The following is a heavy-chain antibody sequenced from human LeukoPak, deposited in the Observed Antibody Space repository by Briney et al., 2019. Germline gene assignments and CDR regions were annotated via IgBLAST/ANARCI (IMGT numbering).Heavy chain of an antibody. J-gene: IGHJ3*02. Sequence: GGSLRLSCAASGFTFDDYGMSWVRQAPGKGLEWVSGINWNGGNTGYADSVKGRFTISRDNAKNSLYLQMNSLRAEDTAVYYCAREGDEWLVPWAFDIWGQGTMVTVSS. CDR2: INWNGGNT. CDR1: GFTFDDYG. D-gene: IGHD6-19*01. CDR3: AREGDEWLVPWAFDI. V-gene: IGHV3-20*04.